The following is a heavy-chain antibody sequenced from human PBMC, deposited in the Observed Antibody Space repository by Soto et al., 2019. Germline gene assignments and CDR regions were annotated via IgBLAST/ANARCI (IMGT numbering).Heavy chain of an antibody. J-gene: IGHJ3*02. CDR1: GYTFTSYG. CDR3: ARDVYDYIWGSDWDAFDI. Sequence: ASVKVSCKASGYTFTSYGISWVRQAPGQGLEWMGWISAYNGNTNYAQKLQGRVTMTTDTSTSTAYMELRSLRSDDTAVYYCARDVYDYIWGSDWDAFDIWGQGTMVTVSS. V-gene: IGHV1-18*01. D-gene: IGHD3-16*01. CDR2: ISAYNGNT.